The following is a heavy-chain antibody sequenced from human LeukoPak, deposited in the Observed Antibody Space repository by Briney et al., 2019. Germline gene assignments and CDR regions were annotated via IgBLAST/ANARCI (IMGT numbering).Heavy chain of an antibody. Sequence: SETLSLTCTVSGGSLSSSSYYWVWIRQPPGKGLEWIGSIYYSGSTYYNPSLKSRVTISVDTSKNQFSLKLSSVTAADTAVYYCARHPSVRMVRRVPTWFEPSGHGAPFTVSS. J-gene: IGHJ5*02. CDR2: IYYSGST. CDR1: GGSLSSSSYY. V-gene: IGHV4-39*01. D-gene: IGHD3-10*01. CDR3: ARHPSVRMVRRVPTWFEP.